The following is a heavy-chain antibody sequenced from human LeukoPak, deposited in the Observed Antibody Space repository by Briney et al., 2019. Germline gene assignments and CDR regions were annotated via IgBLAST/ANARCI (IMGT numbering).Heavy chain of an antibody. CDR1: GGSVSSGSYY. CDR2: IYYSGST. D-gene: IGHD3-3*01. V-gene: IGHV4-61*01. CDR3: ARLSGDLFDY. J-gene: IGHJ4*02. Sequence: TSQTLSLTCTVSGGSVSSGSYYWSWIRQPPGKGLEWIGYIYYSGSTNYNPSLKSRVTISVDTSKNQFSLKLSSVTAADTAVYYCARLSGDLFDYWGQGTLVTVSS.